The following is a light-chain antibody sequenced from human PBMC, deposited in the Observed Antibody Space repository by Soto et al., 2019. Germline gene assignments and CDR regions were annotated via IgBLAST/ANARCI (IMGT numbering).Light chain of an antibody. Sequence: EIVLTQSPATLSLSPGERATLSCRASQSISSYLAWYQQKPDQAPRLLIYDASNRATGIPARSSGSGSGTDFTPTISSLEPEDFAVYYCHQRSTWPFTFGPGTKVDIK. CDR3: HQRSTWPFT. V-gene: IGKV3-11*01. CDR2: DAS. J-gene: IGKJ3*01. CDR1: QSISSY.